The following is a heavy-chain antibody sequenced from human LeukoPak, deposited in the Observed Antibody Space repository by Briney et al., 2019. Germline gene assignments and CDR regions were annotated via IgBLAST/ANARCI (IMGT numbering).Heavy chain of an antibody. CDR3: VRYDVEGRRCVY. Sequence: GGSLRLSCAASGFIFSAYWMHWVRHAPGKCLVWVSRINNEGSGTDYADSVKGRLTISRDNVENTLYLQMSSLSADHTAMYYCVRYDVEGRRCVYWGQGTLVTVPS. CDR2: INNEGSGT. CDR1: GFIFSAYW. V-gene: IGHV3-74*01. J-gene: IGHJ4*02. D-gene: IGHD1-1*01.